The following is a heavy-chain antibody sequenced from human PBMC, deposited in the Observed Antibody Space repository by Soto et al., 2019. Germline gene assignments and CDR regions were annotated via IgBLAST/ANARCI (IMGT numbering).Heavy chain of an antibody. CDR3: ARGLHCSGGSCYSVGFGY. J-gene: IGHJ4*02. V-gene: IGHV3-13*01. CDR1: GFTFSSYD. Sequence: EVQLVESGGGLVQPGGSLRLSCAASGFTFSSYDMHWVRQATGKGLESVSAFGTAGDTYYPGSVKGRFTIYRENAKNSLYLQMNSLRAGDTAVYYCARGLHCSGGSCYSVGFGYWGQGTLVTVSS. D-gene: IGHD2-15*01. CDR2: FGTAGDT.